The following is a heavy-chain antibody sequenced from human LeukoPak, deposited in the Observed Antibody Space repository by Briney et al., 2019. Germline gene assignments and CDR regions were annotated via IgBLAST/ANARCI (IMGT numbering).Heavy chain of an antibody. D-gene: IGHD4-17*01. Sequence: ASVKVSCKASGYTFTSYGISWVRQAPGQGLEWMGWISAYNGNANYAQKLQGRVTMTTDTSTSTAYMELRSLRSDDTAVYYCARDLALLGDRHPNGLDYWGQGTLVTVSS. CDR1: GYTFTSYG. J-gene: IGHJ4*02. CDR3: ARDLALLGDRHPNGLDY. V-gene: IGHV1-18*01. CDR2: ISAYNGNA.